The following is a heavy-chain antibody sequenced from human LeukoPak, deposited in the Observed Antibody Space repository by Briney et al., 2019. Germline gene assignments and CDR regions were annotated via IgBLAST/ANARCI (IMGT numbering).Heavy chain of an antibody. V-gene: IGHV4-4*07. CDR3: ARRGTSGYVYRDPIGLLDHWFDP. D-gene: IGHD5-12*01. Sequence: SETLSLTCTVSGGSISSYYWSWIRQPAGKGLEWIGRIYTSGSTNYNPSLKSRVTMSVDTSKNQFSLKLSSVTAADTDVYYCARRGTSGYVYRDPIGLLDHWFDPSGQGTLVTVSS. J-gene: IGHJ5*02. CDR1: GGSISSYY. CDR2: IYTSGST.